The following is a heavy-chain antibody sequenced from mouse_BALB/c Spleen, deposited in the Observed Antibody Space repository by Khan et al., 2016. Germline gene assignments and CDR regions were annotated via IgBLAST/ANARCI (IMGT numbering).Heavy chain of an antibody. J-gene: IGHJ2*01. Sequence: QMQLEESGPGLVQPSQSLSITCTVSGFSLTSYGVHWVRQPPGKGLEWLGVIWSGGSTDYNAAFISRLGISKDNSTSQVFFKMNRLQADDTAIYYCARKDRYGYFDYWGQGTTLTVSS. CDR3: ARKDRYGYFDY. V-gene: IGHV2-4*02. CDR1: GFSLTSYG. CDR2: IWSGGST. D-gene: IGHD2-14*01.